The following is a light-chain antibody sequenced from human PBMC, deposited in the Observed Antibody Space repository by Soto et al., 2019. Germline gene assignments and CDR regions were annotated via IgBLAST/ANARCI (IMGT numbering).Light chain of an antibody. CDR3: QQYGNSPWT. Sequence: EIVLTQSPGTLSLSPGERATLSCRASQSVSSSYLVWYQQKPGQAPTLLIYGASTRATGIPDRFSGSGFGTDFTLTISRLEPEDFAVYYCQQYGNSPWTFGQGTKVEI. V-gene: IGKV3-20*01. CDR1: QSVSSSY. CDR2: GAS. J-gene: IGKJ1*01.